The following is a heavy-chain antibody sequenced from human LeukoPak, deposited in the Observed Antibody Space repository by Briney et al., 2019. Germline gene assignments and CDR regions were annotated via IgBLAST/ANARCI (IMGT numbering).Heavy chain of an antibody. Sequence: GGSLRLSCAASELTFSNYAMSWVRQAPGGGLEWVSAIIGSSNTTFHADSGEGRLSPSRNNSKNSLSLQLSGLMMKDSAVYLCAKDTSAWWYHRAYMNVWGTGTTVTVSS. CDR2: IIGSSNTT. CDR3: AKDTSAWWYHRAYMNV. V-gene: IGHV3-23*01. D-gene: IGHD2-15*01. CDR1: ELTFSNYA. J-gene: IGHJ6*03.